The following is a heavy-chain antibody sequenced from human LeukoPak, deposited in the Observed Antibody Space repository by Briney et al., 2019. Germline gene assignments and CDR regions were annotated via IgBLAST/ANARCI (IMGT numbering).Heavy chain of an antibody. D-gene: IGHD3-10*01. CDR2: ISGSGGST. CDR1: GFTFSSYA. V-gene: IGHV3-23*01. Sequence: QTGASLRLSCAASGFTFSSYAMSWVRQAPGKGLGWVSAISGSGGSTYYADSVKGRFTISRDNSKNTLYLQMNSLRAEDTAVYYCAKDPFLWFGESNLDYWGQGTLVTVSS. J-gene: IGHJ4*02. CDR3: AKDPFLWFGESNLDY.